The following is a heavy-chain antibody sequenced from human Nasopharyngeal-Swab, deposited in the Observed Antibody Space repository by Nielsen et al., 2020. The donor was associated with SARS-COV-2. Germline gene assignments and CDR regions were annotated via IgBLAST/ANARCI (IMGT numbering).Heavy chain of an antibody. CDR1: GFTFNDYD. D-gene: IGHD2-2*01. Sequence: GGSLRLSCAPSGFTFNDYDIYWVRQTAGAGLEWGSSVGTAGDTHYQDSVQGRFTISRENAKNSVFLQMDSLRVGDTGIYFCARVLSRTSPYGMDVWGRGTQVTVSS. CDR3: ARVLSRTSPYGMDV. CDR2: VGTAGDT. V-gene: IGHV3-13*01. J-gene: IGHJ6*01.